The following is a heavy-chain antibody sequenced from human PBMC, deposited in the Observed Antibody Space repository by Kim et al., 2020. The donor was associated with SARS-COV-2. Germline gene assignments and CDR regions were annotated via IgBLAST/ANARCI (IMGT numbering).Heavy chain of an antibody. J-gene: IGHJ6*02. CDR3: AVYSGYDIDYYYYGMDV. D-gene: IGHD5-12*01. Sequence: VKGRFTNSRDNAKNSLYLQMNSLRDEDTAVYYCAVYSGYDIDYYYYGMDVWGQGTTVTVSS. V-gene: IGHV3-48*02.